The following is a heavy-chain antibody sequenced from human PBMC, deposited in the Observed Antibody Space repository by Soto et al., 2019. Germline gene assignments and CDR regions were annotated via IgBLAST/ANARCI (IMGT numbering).Heavy chain of an antibody. J-gene: IGHJ4*02. Sequence: EVQLLESGGGLVQPGGSLRLSCSASGFMFSNYAMSWVRQAPGKGLEWVSSSSGGGGGTHYADSVKGRFTISRANSQNTVQLQMSRLRAEDTAMYYCAKGSHYDILTAYHAFDCWGQGTLVTVSS. CDR3: AKGSHYDILTAYHAFDC. CDR2: SSGGGGGT. V-gene: IGHV3-23*01. D-gene: IGHD3-9*01. CDR1: GFMFSNYA.